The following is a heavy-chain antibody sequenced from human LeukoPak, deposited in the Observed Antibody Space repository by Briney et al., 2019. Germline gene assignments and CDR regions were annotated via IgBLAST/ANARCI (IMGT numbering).Heavy chain of an antibody. CDR1: CGSFSGYY. J-gene: IGHJ4*02. CDR3: ARGTAWGYYGSGSYYY. D-gene: IGHD3-10*01. V-gene: IGHV4-34*01. CDR2: INHSGST. Sequence: PSETLSLTCAVYCGSFSGYYWSWLRQPPGKGLELIGEINHSGSTNYNPSLKSRVTISVDTSKNHFSLKLSSVTAADTAVYYCARGTAWGYYGSGSYYYWGQGTLVTVSS.